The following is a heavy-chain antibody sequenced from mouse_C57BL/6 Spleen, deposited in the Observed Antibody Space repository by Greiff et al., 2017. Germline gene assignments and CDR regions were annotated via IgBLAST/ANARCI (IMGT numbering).Heavy chain of an antibody. V-gene: IGHV1-59*01. J-gene: IGHJ2*01. D-gene: IGHD1-1*01. Sequence: QVQLQQPGAELVRPGTSVKLSCKASGYTFTSYWMHWVKQRPGQGLEWIGVIDPSDSYTNYNQKFKGKATLTVDTSSSTAYMQLSSLTSEDSAVYYCASIYYYGSSYVFFDYWGQGTTLTVAS. CDR3: ASIYYYGSSYVFFDY. CDR1: GYTFTSYW. CDR2: IDPSDSYT.